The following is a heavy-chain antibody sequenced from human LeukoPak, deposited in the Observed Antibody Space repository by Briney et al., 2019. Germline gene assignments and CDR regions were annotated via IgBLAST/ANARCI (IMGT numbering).Heavy chain of an antibody. CDR1: GGSISSSSYY. CDR3: ARTTYDYVWGSYDYYYYMDV. J-gene: IGHJ6*03. D-gene: IGHD3-16*01. Sequence: SETLSLTCTVSGGSISSSSYYWGWIRQPPGKGLEWIGSIYYSGSTYYNPSLKSRVTISVDTSKNQFSLKLSSVTAADTAVYYCARTTYDYVWGSYDYYYYMDVWGKGTTVTVSS. V-gene: IGHV4-39*07. CDR2: IYYSGST.